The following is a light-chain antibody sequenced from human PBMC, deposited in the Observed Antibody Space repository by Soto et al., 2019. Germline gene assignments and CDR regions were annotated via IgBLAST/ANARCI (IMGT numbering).Light chain of an antibody. Sequence: DIQMTQSPSTLSASVGDRVTITCRASQSISSWLAWYQQKPGKAPKLLIYDASSLESVVPSRFSGSGSGTEFTLTISCLQADDFATYYCQQYNSYSYTFGQGTKLEIK. CDR3: QQYNSYSYT. J-gene: IGKJ2*01. CDR2: DAS. CDR1: QSISSW. V-gene: IGKV1-5*01.